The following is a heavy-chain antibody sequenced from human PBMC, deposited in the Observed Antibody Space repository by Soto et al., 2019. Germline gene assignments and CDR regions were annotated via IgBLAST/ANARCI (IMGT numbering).Heavy chain of an antibody. J-gene: IGHJ4*02. CDR2: ISAYNGNT. CDR3: ARELGGWGDY. V-gene: IGHV1-18*01. CDR1: DYSFTSYD. Sequence: QVQLEQSGAEVKKPGASVKVSFKSSDYSFTSYDISWVRQAPGQGLEWMGWISAYNGNTNYAQKLQGRVTMTTDTSTSTAYMELRSLRSDDTAVYYCARELGGWGDYWGQGTLVTVFS. D-gene: IGHD3-16*01.